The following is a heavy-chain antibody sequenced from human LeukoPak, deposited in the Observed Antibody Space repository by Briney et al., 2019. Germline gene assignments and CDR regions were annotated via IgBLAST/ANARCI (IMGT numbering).Heavy chain of an antibody. CDR1: GYTFTSYG. CDR3: ARDYRTGYDY. D-gene: IGHD1-1*01. J-gene: IGHJ4*02. CDR2: ISTYNGYT. Sequence: VSVKVSCKVSGYTFTSYGISWVRQAPGQGLEWLGWISTYNGYTHYAQKLQGRYTMTTDTSTTTAYMEVRSLRSDDTAVYYCARDYRTGYDYCGRGTLITVSS. V-gene: IGHV1-18*01.